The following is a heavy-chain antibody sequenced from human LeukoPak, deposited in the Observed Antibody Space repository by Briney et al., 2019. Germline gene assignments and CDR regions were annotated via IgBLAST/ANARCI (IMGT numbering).Heavy chain of an antibody. Sequence: GGSLRLSCAASGFTFNTYNMNWVRQAPGKGLEWVSSITGNSNYIYYADSVKGRFTVSRDNAKNSLYLQMNSLTAEDTAVYYCAKDSPAYYYDSSGYADYWGQGTLVTVSS. CDR2: ITGNSNYI. D-gene: IGHD3-22*01. J-gene: IGHJ4*02. V-gene: IGHV3-21*01. CDR3: AKDSPAYYYDSSGYADY. CDR1: GFTFNTYN.